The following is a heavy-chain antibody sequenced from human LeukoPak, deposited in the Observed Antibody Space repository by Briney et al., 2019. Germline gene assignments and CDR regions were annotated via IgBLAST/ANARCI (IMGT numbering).Heavy chain of an antibody. D-gene: IGHD2-2*01. J-gene: IGHJ3*02. CDR2: IYYSGST. CDR3: ARGHQLLFSAFDI. CDR1: GGSISSYY. Sequence: SETLSLTCTVSGGSISSYYWSWIRQPPGKGLEWIGYIYYSGSTNYNPSLKSRVTISVDTSKNQLSLKLSSVTAADTAVYYCARGHQLLFSAFDIWGQGTMVTVSS. V-gene: IGHV4-59*01.